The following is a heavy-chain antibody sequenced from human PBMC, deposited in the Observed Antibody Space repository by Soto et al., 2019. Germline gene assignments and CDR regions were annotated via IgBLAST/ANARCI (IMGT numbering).Heavy chain of an antibody. Sequence: GGSLRLSCAASGFTFSSYAMSWVRQAPGKGLEWVSAISGSGGSTYYADSVKGRFTISRDNSKNTLYLQMNSLRAEDTAVYYCAKGPLATIDAPSYYYYYYYMDVWGKGTTVTVSS. J-gene: IGHJ6*03. CDR3: AKGPLATIDAPSYYYYYYYMDV. D-gene: IGHD5-12*01. V-gene: IGHV3-23*01. CDR2: ISGSGGST. CDR1: GFTFSSYA.